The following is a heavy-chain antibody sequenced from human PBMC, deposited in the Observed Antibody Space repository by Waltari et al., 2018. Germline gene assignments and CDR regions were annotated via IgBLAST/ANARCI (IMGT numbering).Heavy chain of an antibody. V-gene: IGHV1-8*01. CDR3: AKVAINTGNWFDP. Sequence: QVQLVQSGAEVKKPGASVKVSCKASGYTFTSNDINWVRQATGQGLEWMGWMNTNSGNTAYAQKFQGRVTMTRNTTISTAYMWLSSLRSEDTAVYYCAKVAINTGNWFDPWGQGTLVTVSS. CDR1: GYTFTSND. D-gene: IGHD2-8*02. CDR2: MNTNSGNT. J-gene: IGHJ5*02.